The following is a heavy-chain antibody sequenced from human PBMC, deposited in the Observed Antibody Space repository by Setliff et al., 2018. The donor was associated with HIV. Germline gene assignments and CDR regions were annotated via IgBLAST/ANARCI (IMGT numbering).Heavy chain of an antibody. V-gene: IGHV1-69*13. Sequence: GASVKVSCKASGGTFSSFPISWVRQAPGQGLEWMGGIIPIFATANYAQKFQGRVTITADASTRTSYLDLSSLRSEDTAVYYCARGAYSSIWFSQGLNAFDIWGQGTMVTVSS. CDR1: GGTFSSFP. D-gene: IGHD6-13*01. J-gene: IGHJ3*02. CDR3: ARGAYSSIWFSQGLNAFDI. CDR2: IIPIFATA.